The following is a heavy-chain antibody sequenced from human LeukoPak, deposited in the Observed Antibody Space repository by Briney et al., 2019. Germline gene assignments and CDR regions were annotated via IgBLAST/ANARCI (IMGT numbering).Heavy chain of an antibody. Sequence: PSETLSLTCAVSGGSISSSSYYWAWIRQPPGKGLEWIGNRYFSGSAYYRPSLKSRVTMSVDTSKNQFSLKLSSVTAADTALYYCATRVFSPLYDTSGDAFDIWGQGTMVTVSS. CDR3: ATRVFSPLYDTSGDAFDI. CDR1: GGSISSSSYY. V-gene: IGHV4-39*07. CDR2: RYFSGSA. D-gene: IGHD3-22*01. J-gene: IGHJ3*02.